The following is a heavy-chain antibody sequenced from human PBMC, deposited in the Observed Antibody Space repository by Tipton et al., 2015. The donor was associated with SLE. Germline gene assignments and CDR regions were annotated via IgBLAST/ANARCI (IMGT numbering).Heavy chain of an antibody. CDR2: IYDSGST. D-gene: IGHD4-17*01. V-gene: IGHV4-59*08. Sequence: TLSLTCTVSGDSISGHYRSWIRQPPGKGLEWIGYIYDSGSTSYNPSLKSRVTISENTSKQQFSLKLTSLTAADTAVYYCARHAGDYAYFDSWDQGILVTVSS. J-gene: IGHJ4*02. CDR3: ARHAGDYAYFDS. CDR1: GDSISGHY.